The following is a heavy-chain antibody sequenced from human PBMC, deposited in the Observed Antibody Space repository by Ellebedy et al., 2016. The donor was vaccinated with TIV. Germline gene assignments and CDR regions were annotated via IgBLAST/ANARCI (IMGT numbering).Heavy chain of an antibody. Sequence: GESLKISXSASGFTFSTYAMHWVRQAPGKGLEYISTIISNGGDTDYADSVKGRFTISRDNSKNTLYLQMSSLRDEDTAVYYCVRSRTYLDYWGQGTLVTVSS. V-gene: IGHV3-64D*06. CDR1: GFTFSTYA. CDR3: VRSRTYLDY. J-gene: IGHJ4*02. D-gene: IGHD1-14*01. CDR2: IISNGGDT.